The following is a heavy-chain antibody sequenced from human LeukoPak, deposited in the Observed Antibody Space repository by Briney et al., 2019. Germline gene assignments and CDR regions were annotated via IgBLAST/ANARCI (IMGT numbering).Heavy chain of an antibody. Sequence: ASVKVSCKASGYTFTSYGISWVRQAPGQGLEWMGWISAYNGNTNYAQKLQGRVTMTTDTPTSTAYMELRSLRSDDTAVYYCASETPVGACFDYWGQGTLVTVSS. CDR2: ISAYNGNT. D-gene: IGHD2-15*01. CDR3: ASETPVGACFDY. CDR1: GYTFTSYG. J-gene: IGHJ4*02. V-gene: IGHV1-18*01.